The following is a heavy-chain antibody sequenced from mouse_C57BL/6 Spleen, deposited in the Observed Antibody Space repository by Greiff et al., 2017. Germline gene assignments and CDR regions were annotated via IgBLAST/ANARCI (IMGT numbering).Heavy chain of an antibody. D-gene: IGHD1-1*01. CDR3: ARGGSSYVSYFDY. V-gene: IGHV1-55*01. J-gene: IGHJ2*01. Sequence: VQLQQPGAELVKPGASVKMSCKASGYTFTSYWITWVKQRPGQGLEWIGDIYPGSGSTNYNEKFKSKATLTVDTSSSTAYMQLSSLTSEDSAVYYCARGGSSYVSYFDYWGQGTTLTVSS. CDR1: GYTFTSYW. CDR2: IYPGSGST.